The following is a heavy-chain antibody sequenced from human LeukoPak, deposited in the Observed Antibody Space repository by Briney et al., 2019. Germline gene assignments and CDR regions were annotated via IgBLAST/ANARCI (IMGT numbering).Heavy chain of an antibody. CDR1: GYTFTSYG. CDR3: ARDGDITMVRGVTDDAFDI. CDR2: ISAYNGNT. V-gene: IGHV1-18*01. Sequence: ASVKVSCKASGYTFTSYGISWVRQAPGQGLEWMGWISAYNGNTNYAQKLQGRVTMTTDTSTSTAYMELRSLRSDDTAVYYCARDGDITMVRGVTDDAFDIWGQGTMVTVSS. D-gene: IGHD3-10*01. J-gene: IGHJ3*02.